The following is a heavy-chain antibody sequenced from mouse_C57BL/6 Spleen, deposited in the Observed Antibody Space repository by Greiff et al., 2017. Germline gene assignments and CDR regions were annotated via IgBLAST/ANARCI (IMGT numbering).Heavy chain of an antibody. CDR1: GYSITSGYY. CDR2: ISYDGSN. Sequence: DVKLQESGPGLVKPSQSLSLTCSVTGYSITSGYYWNWIRQFPGNQLEWMGYISYDGSNNSNPSLKNRISITRDTSKNQFFLQLNSVTTEHTATYYCARESYYYGSPFFDYWGQGTTLTVSS. CDR3: ARESYYYGSPFFDY. J-gene: IGHJ2*01. V-gene: IGHV3-6*01. D-gene: IGHD1-1*01.